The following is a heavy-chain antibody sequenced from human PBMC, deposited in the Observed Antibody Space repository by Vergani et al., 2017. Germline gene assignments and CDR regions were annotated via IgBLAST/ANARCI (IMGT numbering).Heavy chain of an antibody. CDR2: ISSSSSYI. D-gene: IGHD4-17*01. CDR3: ASPPLPPVTHTVTTEDY. V-gene: IGHV3-21*01. Sequence: EVQLVESGGGLVKPGGSLRLSCAASGFTFSSYSMNWVRQAPGKGLEWVSSISSSSSYIYYADSVKGRFTISRDNAKNSLYLQMNSLRAEDTAVYYCASPPLPPVTHTVTTEDYWGQGTLVTVSS. CDR1: GFTFSSYS. J-gene: IGHJ4*02.